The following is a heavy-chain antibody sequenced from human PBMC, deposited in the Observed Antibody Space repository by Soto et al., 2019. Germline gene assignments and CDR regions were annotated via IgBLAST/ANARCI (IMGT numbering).Heavy chain of an antibody. CDR1: GFTFSSYG. V-gene: IGHV3-33*01. D-gene: IGHD3-3*01. CDR2: IWYDGSNK. CDR3: ARDDRRYYDFWSGYSNFDY. Sequence: HPGGSLRLSCAASGFTFSSYGMHWVRQAPGKGLEWVAVIWYDGSNKYYADSVKGRFTISRDNSKNTLYLQMNSLRAEDTAVYYCARDDRRYYDFWSGYSNFDYWGQGTLVTVSS. J-gene: IGHJ4*02.